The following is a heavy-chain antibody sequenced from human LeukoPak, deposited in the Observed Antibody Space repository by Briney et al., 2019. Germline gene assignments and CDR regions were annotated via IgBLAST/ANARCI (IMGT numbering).Heavy chain of an antibody. Sequence: GGSLRLSCAASGFKFSSYSMKWVRQAPGKGLEWVSFISSSSSYIYYADSLKGRFTISRDNAKNSLYLQMNSLRAEDTAVYYCARGTMFPYCFDYWGQGTLVTVSS. J-gene: IGHJ4*02. CDR2: ISSSSSYI. D-gene: IGHD3-10*02. CDR3: ARGTMFPYCFDY. V-gene: IGHV3-21*01. CDR1: GFKFSSYS.